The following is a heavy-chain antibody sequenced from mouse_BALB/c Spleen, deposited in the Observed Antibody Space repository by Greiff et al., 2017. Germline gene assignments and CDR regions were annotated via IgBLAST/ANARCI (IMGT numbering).Heavy chain of an antibody. V-gene: IGHV5-6-3*01. CDR1: GFTFSSYG. CDR2: INSNGGST. J-gene: IGHJ2*01. Sequence: EVMLVESGGGLVQPGGSLKLSCAASGFTFSSYGMSWVRQTPDKRLELVATINSNGGSTYYPDSVKGRFTISRDNAKNTLYLQMSSLKSEDTAMYYCARDGLPFDYWGKGTTLTVSS. CDR3: ARDGLPFDY.